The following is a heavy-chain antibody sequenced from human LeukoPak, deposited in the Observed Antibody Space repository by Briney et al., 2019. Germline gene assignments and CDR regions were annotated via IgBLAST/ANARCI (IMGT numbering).Heavy chain of an antibody. V-gene: IGHV5-10-1*01. CDR3: AACGDNPDY. CDR1: GYSFTNYW. Sequence: GESLTISCKTSGYSFTNYWIIWGRQVPGESLEWMGRFYPRDSQSNYSPSFQGHVTISTDNSSTTAYLQWSSLGGSDTAMYYCAACGDNPDYWGQGTQVTVSS. CDR2: FYPRDSQS. J-gene: IGHJ4*02. D-gene: IGHD3-10*01.